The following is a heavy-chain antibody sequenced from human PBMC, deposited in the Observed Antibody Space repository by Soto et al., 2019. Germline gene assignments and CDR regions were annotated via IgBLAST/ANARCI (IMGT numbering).Heavy chain of an antibody. CDR2: IKSKTDGGTT. CDR1: GFTFSNAW. J-gene: IGHJ4*02. Sequence: GGSLRLSCAASGFTFSNAWMSWVRQAPGKGLEWVGRIKSKTDGGTTDYAAPVKGRFTISRDDSKNTLYLQMNSLKTEDTAVYYCTRHIVATPTSDYWGQGTLVTVSS. V-gene: IGHV3-15*01. CDR3: TRHIVATPTSDY. D-gene: IGHD5-12*01.